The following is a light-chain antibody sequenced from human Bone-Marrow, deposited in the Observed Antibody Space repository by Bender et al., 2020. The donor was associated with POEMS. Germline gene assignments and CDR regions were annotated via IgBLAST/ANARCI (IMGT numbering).Light chain of an antibody. CDR1: DIDNRYYPY. CDR2: DDS. J-gene: IGLJ3*02. Sequence: QSTLTQPPSASGSPGQSVTISCTGTDIDNRYYPYVSWYQQHPDSAPRLFIYDDSKRPPKVPQRFSGSKSGNTASLTLSGRQAEDEAEYYCAFYGASKNLMFAGGTKLTVL. V-gene: IGLV2-8*01. CDR3: AFYGASKNLM.